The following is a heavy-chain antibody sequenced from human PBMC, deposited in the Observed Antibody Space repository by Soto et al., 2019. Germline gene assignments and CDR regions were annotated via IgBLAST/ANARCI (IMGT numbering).Heavy chain of an antibody. D-gene: IGHD3-16*01. CDR1: GGSTSSDNY. J-gene: IGHJ4*02. Sequence: QVQLQESGPGLVKPSQTLSLTCTVSGGSTSSDNYWSWLRQPPGKGLEWIGHIYYSWNTDYNPSLKSRLAISIDTSKNQFSLKLSSVTAADTAVYFCAREGGESSDGLYYFDSWGQGSLVTVSS. CDR2: IYYSWNT. V-gene: IGHV4-30-4*01. CDR3: AREGGESSDGLYYFDS.